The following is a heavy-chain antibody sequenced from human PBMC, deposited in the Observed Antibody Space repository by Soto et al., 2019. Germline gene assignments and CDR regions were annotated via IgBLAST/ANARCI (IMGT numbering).Heavy chain of an antibody. CDR2: MNPNSGNT. D-gene: IGHD4-17*01. V-gene: IGHV1-8*01. CDR1: GYTFTSYD. J-gene: IGHJ3*02. Sequence: ASVKVSCKASGYTFTSYDINWVRQATGQGLEWMGWMNPNSGNTGYAQKFQGRVTMTRNTSISTACMELSSLRSEDTAVYYCARASYGDYVGWSAFDIWGQGTMVTVSS. CDR3: ARASYGDYVGWSAFDI.